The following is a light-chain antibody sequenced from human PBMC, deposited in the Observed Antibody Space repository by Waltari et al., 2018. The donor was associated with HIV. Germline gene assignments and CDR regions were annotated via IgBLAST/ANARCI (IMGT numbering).Light chain of an antibody. CDR2: GNR. J-gene: IGLJ2*01. CDR1: SSNIGAGYD. V-gene: IGLV1-40*01. Sequence: QSVLTQPPSVSGAPGQRVTISCTGSSSNIGAGYDVHWYQQLPGTAPRGLIYGNRKPPAGCPDRFSGSKAGTSASLAITGLQAEDEADYYCQSYDTSLSGSGVFGGGTKLTVL. CDR3: QSYDTSLSGSGV.